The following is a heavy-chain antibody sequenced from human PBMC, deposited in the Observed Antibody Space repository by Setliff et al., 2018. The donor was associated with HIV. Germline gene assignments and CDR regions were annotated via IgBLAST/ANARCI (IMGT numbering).Heavy chain of an antibody. V-gene: IGHV4-59*08. CDR2: IYTSGIT. CDR1: GGSISSYY. J-gene: IGHJ4*02. CDR3: ARQGQLGSE. D-gene: IGHD1-1*01. Sequence: SETLSLTCTVSGGSISSYYWSWIRLPPGKGLEWIGYIYTSGITNYNPSLKSRVTMSVDTSKNQFSLKLSSVTAADTAVYYCARQGQLGSEWGQGTLVTVSS.